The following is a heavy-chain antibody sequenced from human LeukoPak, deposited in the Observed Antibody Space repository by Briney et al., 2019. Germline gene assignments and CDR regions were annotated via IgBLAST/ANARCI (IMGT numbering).Heavy chain of an antibody. CDR3: NFRGDFWSGYYTGFDY. CDR1: GFTFSTYP. J-gene: IGHJ4*02. V-gene: IGHV3-30*04. CDR2: VADDGKDK. Sequence: GNSLRLSCAASGFTFSTYPMHWVRQAPGKGLEWVAVVADDGKDKHYVESVKGRFTISRDNAKNSLYLQMNSLRAEDTAVYYCNFRGDFWSGYYTGFDYWGQGTLVTVSS. D-gene: IGHD3-3*01.